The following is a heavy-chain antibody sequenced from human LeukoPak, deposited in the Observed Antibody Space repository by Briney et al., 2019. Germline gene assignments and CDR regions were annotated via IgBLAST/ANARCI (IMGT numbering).Heavy chain of an antibody. Sequence: KPSETLSLTCTVSGGSISSSSYYWGWIRQPPGKGLEWIGSIYYSGSTYYNPSLKSRVTISVDTSKNQFSLKLSSVTAADTAVYYCARAAAGPRATLGDYWGQGTLVTVSS. V-gene: IGHV4-39*07. CDR2: IYYSGST. D-gene: IGHD6-13*01. CDR1: GGSISSSSYY. J-gene: IGHJ4*02. CDR3: ARAAAGPRATLGDY.